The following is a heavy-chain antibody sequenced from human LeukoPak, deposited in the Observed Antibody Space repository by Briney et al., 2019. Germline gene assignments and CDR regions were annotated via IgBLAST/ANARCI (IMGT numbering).Heavy chain of an antibody. Sequence: TGGSLRLSCAASGFTFSSHAMHWVRQAPGKGLEWVAVISYDGSNKYYADSVKGRFTISRDNSKNTLYLQMNSLRAEDTAVYYCARDYLLWFGEISNWFDPWGQGTLVTVSS. D-gene: IGHD3-10*01. CDR2: ISYDGSNK. CDR3: ARDYLLWFGEISNWFDP. J-gene: IGHJ5*02. V-gene: IGHV3-30*04. CDR1: GFTFSSHA.